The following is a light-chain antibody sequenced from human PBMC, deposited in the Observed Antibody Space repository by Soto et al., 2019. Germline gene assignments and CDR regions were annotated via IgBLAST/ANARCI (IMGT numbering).Light chain of an antibody. CDR1: ESIDSW. CDR2: KAS. Sequence: DIQMTQSPSTLSASVGDRVTITCRASESIDSWLAWHQQKPGRAPKLLISKASSLESGVPSRFSGSGFGTEFTLTISSLQPDDFATYYCQQYNRYRAFGQGTKVEI. V-gene: IGKV1-5*03. CDR3: QQYNRYRA. J-gene: IGKJ1*01.